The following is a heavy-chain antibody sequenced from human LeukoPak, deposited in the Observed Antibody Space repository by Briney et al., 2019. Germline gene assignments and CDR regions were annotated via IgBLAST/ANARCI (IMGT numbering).Heavy chain of an antibody. V-gene: IGHV1-2*02. J-gene: IGHJ4*02. Sequence: ASVKVSCKASGYTFTGSYMHWVRQAPGQGLEWMGWINPNSGGTNYAQKFQGRVTMTRDTSISTAYMELSRLRSDDTAVYYCARDRLAARGTFDYWGQGTLVTVSS. CDR3: ARDRLAARGTFDY. CDR1: GYTFTGSY. CDR2: INPNSGGT. D-gene: IGHD6-6*01.